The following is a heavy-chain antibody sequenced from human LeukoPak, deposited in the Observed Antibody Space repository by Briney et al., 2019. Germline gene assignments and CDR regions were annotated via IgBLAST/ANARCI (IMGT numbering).Heavy chain of an antibody. CDR2: ISAHNGNT. CDR1: GYTFTTYG. J-gene: IGHJ4*02. D-gene: IGHD3-22*01. V-gene: IGHV1-18*01. CDR3: ARDYDSTGYFVY. Sequence: VASVKVSCKASGYTFTTYGISWLRQSPGQGLEWLGWISAHNGNTKYAQKVQGRVTMTTDTSTNTAHMELRSLRSDDTAVYYCARDYDSTGYFVYWGQGTLVTVSS.